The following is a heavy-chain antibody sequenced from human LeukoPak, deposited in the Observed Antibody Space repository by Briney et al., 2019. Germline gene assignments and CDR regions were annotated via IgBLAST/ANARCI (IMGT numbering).Heavy chain of an antibody. Sequence: GGSLRLSCAASGFTFSSYSMNWVRQAPGKGLEWVSSITSSSSYMYYEDSVKGRFTISRDNAKNSLYLQMNSLRVEDTAVYYCVREGYFVFDFWGQGALVTVSS. CDR2: ITSSSSYM. V-gene: IGHV3-21*04. CDR3: VREGYFVFDF. J-gene: IGHJ4*02. CDR1: GFTFSSYS. D-gene: IGHD2-21*01.